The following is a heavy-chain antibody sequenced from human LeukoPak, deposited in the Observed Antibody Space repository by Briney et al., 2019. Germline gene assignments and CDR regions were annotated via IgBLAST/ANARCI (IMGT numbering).Heavy chain of an antibody. V-gene: IGHV1-8*01. CDR1: GYTFTSYD. CDR2: MNPNSGNT. CDR3: AFSAGPSGYSYGVFDY. Sequence: ASVKVSCKASGYTFTSYDINWVRQATGQGLEWMGWMNPNSGNTGYAQKFQGRVTMTRNTSISTAYMELSSLRSEDTAVYYCAFSAGPSGYSYGVFDYWGQGTLVTVSS. J-gene: IGHJ4*02. D-gene: IGHD5-18*01.